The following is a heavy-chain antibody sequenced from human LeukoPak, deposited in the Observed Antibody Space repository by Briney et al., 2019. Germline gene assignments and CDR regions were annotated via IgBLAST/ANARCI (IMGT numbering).Heavy chain of an antibody. CDR3: ARGEPYSSSWYGMSY. CDR2: MNPNSGNT. Sequence: ASVKVSCKASGYTFTSYDINWVRQAPGQGLEWMGWMNPNSGNTGYAQKFQGRVTMTRNTSKSTAYMELSSLRSEDTAVYYCARGEPYSSSWYGMSYWGQGTLVTVSS. CDR1: GYTFTSYD. V-gene: IGHV1-8*01. J-gene: IGHJ4*02. D-gene: IGHD6-13*01.